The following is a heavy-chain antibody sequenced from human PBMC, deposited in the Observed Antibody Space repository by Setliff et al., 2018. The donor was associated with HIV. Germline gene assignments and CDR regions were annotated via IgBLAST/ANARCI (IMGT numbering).Heavy chain of an antibody. CDR3: ARGRYRSRWYASDHYYIDV. CDR1: GFSISSRYY. J-gene: IGHJ6*03. V-gene: IGHV4-38-2*01. Sequence: LSLTCDVSGFSISSRYYWGWIRQSPGKGLEWIGNIYHTGSSYYNPSLKSRVTISVDTSKNQFSLKLSSVTAADTALYYCARGRYRSRWYASDHYYIDVWGKGTTVTVSS. CDR2: IYHTGSS. D-gene: IGHD6-13*01.